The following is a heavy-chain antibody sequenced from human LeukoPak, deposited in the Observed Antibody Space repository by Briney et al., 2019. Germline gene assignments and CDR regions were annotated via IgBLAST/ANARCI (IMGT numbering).Heavy chain of an antibody. Sequence: ASVKVSCKASGYTFTGYYMHWVRQAPGQGLEWMGWINPNSGGTNYAQKFQGRVTMTRDTSISTAYMELSRLRSDDTAVYYCVREEALSGSHGVPVAFDIWGQGTMVTVSS. CDR2: INPNSGGT. D-gene: IGHD1-26*01. CDR1: GYTFTGYY. J-gene: IGHJ3*02. V-gene: IGHV1-2*02. CDR3: VREEALSGSHGVPVAFDI.